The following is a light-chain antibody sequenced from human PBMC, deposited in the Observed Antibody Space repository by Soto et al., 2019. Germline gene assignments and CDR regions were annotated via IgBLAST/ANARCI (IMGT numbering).Light chain of an antibody. CDR2: GAS. Sequence: PGDRAPLSCMASQSLYSDLAWYQQKPGQAPRLLIYGASARATGISARFSGSGSETEFTLTISFLQPDDFATYYCQQYNSYSPLTFGGGTKVDIK. CDR1: QSLYSD. CDR3: QQYNSYSPLT. J-gene: IGKJ4*01. V-gene: IGKV3-15*01.